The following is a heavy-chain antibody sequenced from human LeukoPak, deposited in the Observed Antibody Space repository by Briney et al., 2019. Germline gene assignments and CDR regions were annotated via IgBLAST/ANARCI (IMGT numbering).Heavy chain of an antibody. Sequence: ASVKVSCKASGYTFTGYYMHWVRQAPGQGLEWMGWINPNSGGTNYAQKFQGRVTMTRDTSISTAYMELSRLRSDDTAVYYCARALSSGWYSGAFDIWGQGTMVTVSS. D-gene: IGHD6-19*01. CDR2: INPNSGGT. J-gene: IGHJ3*02. CDR1: GYTFTGYY. CDR3: ARALSSGWYSGAFDI. V-gene: IGHV1-2*02.